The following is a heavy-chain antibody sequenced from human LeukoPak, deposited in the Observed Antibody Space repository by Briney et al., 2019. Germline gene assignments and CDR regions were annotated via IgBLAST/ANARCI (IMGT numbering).Heavy chain of an antibody. D-gene: IGHD2-15*01. J-gene: IGHJ4*02. CDR1: GYTFTGFY. Sequence: ASVKVSCKASGYTFTGFYMHWVRQAPGQGLEWMGWINPNSGGTNYAQKFQGRVTMTRDTSISTAYMELSRLRSDDTAVYYCAREGGLGYCSGGSCYHFDYWGKGTLVTVSS. V-gene: IGHV1-2*02. CDR2: INPNSGGT. CDR3: AREGGLGYCSGGSCYHFDY.